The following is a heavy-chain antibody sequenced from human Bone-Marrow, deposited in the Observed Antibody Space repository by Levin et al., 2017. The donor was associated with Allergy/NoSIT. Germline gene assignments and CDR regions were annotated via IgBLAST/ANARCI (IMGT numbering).Heavy chain of an antibody. D-gene: IGHD6-19*01. CDR3: VRLSSALYAFAI. J-gene: IGHJ3*02. V-gene: IGHV4-31*11. CDR2: IFYSGNT. Sequence: PSETLSLTCAVSGGSIIWDGFYWTWIRQKPGEGLEWIGHIFYSGNTNYNPSLKSRVSISLDMPNSQFSLDLSSMTAADTAVYYCVRLSSALYAFAIWGQGTRVTVSS. CDR1: GGSIIWDGFY.